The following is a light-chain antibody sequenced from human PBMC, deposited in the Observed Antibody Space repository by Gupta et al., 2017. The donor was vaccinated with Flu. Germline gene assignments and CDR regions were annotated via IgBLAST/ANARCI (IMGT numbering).Light chain of an antibody. CDR1: QSLLYKSNIQNY. Sequence: IVMTQSPDTLAVSLGERATINCKSSQSLLYKSNIQNYLAWYQQKPGHPPKLIIYWASTREAGVPDRFSGSGSGTDFTLTISSLQAEDVAVYYCQQYYSKPVSFGQGTKVEIK. J-gene: IGKJ2*03. CDR2: WAS. CDR3: QQYYSKPVS. V-gene: IGKV4-1*01.